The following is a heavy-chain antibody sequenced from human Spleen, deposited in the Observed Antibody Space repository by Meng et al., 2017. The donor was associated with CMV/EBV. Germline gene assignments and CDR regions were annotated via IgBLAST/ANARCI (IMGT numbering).Heavy chain of an antibody. V-gene: IGHV4-4*02. Sequence: CTVSGASINRRNWWSWIRQPPGKGLEWIGEIYHSGSTKYNPSLKSRVTLSVDESKNHFSLRLTSVTAADTAVYYCARRVVPAAMFDPWGQGTLVTVSS. D-gene: IGHD2-2*01. CDR2: IYHSGST. CDR1: GASINRRNW. CDR3: ARRVVPAAMFDP. J-gene: IGHJ5*02.